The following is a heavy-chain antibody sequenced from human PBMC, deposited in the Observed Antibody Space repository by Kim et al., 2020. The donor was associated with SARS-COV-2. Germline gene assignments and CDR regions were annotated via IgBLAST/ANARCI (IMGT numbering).Heavy chain of an antibody. CDR1: GFTFDDYT. J-gene: IGHJ5*02. Sequence: GGSLRLSCAASGFTFDDYTMHWVRQAPGKGLEWVSLISWDGGSTYYADSVKGRFTISRDNSKNSLYLQMNSLRTEDTALYYCAKGGYSSGWYGSGSYYDAYSSWGQGTLVTVSS. CDR3: AKGGYSSGWYGSGSYYDAYSS. V-gene: IGHV3-43*01. CDR2: ISWDGGST. D-gene: IGHD6-19*01.